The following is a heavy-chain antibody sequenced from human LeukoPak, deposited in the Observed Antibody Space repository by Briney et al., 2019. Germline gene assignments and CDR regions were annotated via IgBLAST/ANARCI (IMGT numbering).Heavy chain of an antibody. V-gene: IGHV4-34*01. CDR2: INHSGST. Sequence: PSETLSLTCAVYGGSFSGYYWSWIRQPPGKGLEWIGEINHSGSTNYNPSLKSRVTISVDTSKNQFSLKLSSVTAADTAVYYCARAAARRITIFGVVSHYYYYMDVWGKGTTVTVSS. D-gene: IGHD3-3*01. J-gene: IGHJ6*03. CDR3: ARAAARRITIFGVVSHYYYYMDV. CDR1: GGSFSGYY.